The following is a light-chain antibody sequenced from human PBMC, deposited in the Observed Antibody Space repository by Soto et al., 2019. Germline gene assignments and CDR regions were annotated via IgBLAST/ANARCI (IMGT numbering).Light chain of an antibody. V-gene: IGLV2-11*01. J-gene: IGLJ3*02. CDR3: CSYAGSYSLV. Sequence: QSALTQPRSVSGSPGQSVAISCTGTNSDIGTYKFVSWYQQHPGKAPKLLIYDVNERPSGVPDRFSGSKSGNTASLTISGLQAEDEADYYCCSYAGSYSLVFGGGTKLTVL. CDR2: DVN. CDR1: NSDIGTYKF.